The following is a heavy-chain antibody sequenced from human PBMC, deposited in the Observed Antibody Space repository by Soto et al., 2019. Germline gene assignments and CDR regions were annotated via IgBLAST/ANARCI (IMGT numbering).Heavy chain of an antibody. V-gene: IGHV4-4*02. CDR1: GGSIRSNNW. D-gene: IGHD1-26*01. CDR3: ARVYSGSYSDY. J-gene: IGHJ4*02. Sequence: PSETLSLTCAVSGGSIRSNNWWSWVRQPPGKGLEWIGEIFQSGSTNYNPSLKTRVTISVDKSKNQFSPKLISVTAADTAVYYCARVYSGSYSDYWGQGTLVTVSS. CDR2: IFQSGST.